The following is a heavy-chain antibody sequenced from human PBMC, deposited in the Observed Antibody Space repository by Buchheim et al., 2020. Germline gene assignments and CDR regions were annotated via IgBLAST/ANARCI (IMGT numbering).Heavy chain of an antibody. D-gene: IGHD6-13*01. J-gene: IGHJ4*02. CDR3: ALGIAAAGTPPWDY. V-gene: IGHV4-34*01. CDR1: GGSFSGYY. CDR2: INHSGST. Sequence: QVQLQQWGAGLLKPSETLSLPCAVYGGSFSGYYWSWIRQPPGKGLEWIGEINHSGSTNYNPSLKSRVTISVDTSKNQFSLKLSSVTAADTAVYYCALGIAAAGTPPWDYWGQGTL.